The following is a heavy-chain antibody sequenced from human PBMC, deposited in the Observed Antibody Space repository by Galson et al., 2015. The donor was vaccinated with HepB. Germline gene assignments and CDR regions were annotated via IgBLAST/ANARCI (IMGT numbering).Heavy chain of an antibody. Sequence: SVKVSCKASGGTFSSYAISWVRQAPGQGLEWMGGIIPIFGTANYAQKFQGRVTITADESTSTAYMELSSLRSEDTAVYYCASGRRGYGYVLDPEYFQHWGQGTLVTVSS. J-gene: IGHJ1*01. V-gene: IGHV1-69*13. CDR3: ASGRRGYGYVLDPEYFQH. CDR2: IIPIFGTA. CDR1: GGTFSSYA. D-gene: IGHD5-18*01.